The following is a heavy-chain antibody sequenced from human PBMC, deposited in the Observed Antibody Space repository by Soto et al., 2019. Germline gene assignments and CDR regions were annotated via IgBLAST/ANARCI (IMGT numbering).Heavy chain of an antibody. CDR3: AKSTGVLAPTGGAFDI. V-gene: IGHV3-23*01. Sequence: EVQLLESGGGLVQPGGSLRLSCAASGFTFSRYAMSWVRQAPGKGLERVSAISGSGADSYDADSVKGRFIISRDNSKNPLGPKMNSLGAEDRAVYYWAKSTGVLAPTGGAFDIWGQGTMVGVSS. D-gene: IGHD5-12*01. CDR1: GFTFSRYA. CDR2: ISGSGADS. J-gene: IGHJ3*02.